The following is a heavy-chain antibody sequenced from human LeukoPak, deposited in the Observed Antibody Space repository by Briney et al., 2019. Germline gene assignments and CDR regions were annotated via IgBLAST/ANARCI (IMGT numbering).Heavy chain of an antibody. CDR1: GVSISSDY. Sequence: SETLSLTCTVSGVSISSDYWSWIRQPPGKGLEWIGYIYYTGSTNYNPSLKSRLTISVDTSKNQFSLRLTSVTAADTAVYYCARIYGSYYYMDVWGKGTTVTVSS. CDR3: ARIYGSYYYMDV. V-gene: IGHV4-59*01. D-gene: IGHD4-17*01. J-gene: IGHJ6*03. CDR2: IYYTGST.